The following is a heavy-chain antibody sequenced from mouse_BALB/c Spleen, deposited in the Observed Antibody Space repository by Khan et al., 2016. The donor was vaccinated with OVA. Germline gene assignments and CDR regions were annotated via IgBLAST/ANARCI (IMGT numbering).Heavy chain of an antibody. CDR1: GYSFTGYF. J-gene: IGHJ2*01. Sequence: EVKLEVSGPELVKPGASVKISCKASGYSFTGYFMNWVMQSHGKSLEWIGRINPHIGETLYNQKFKGKATLTVDESSRTAHMELRSLASEDSAVYYCARKNGSDFDYWGQGTTLTVSS. CDR2: INPHIGET. CDR3: ARKNGSDFDY. V-gene: IGHV1-20*02. D-gene: IGHD1-1*01.